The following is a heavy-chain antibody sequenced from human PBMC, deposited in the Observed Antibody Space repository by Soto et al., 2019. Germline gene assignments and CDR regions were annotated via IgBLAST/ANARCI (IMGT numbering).Heavy chain of an antibody. CDR3: ARHRKEGSWPWHYAFDI. Sequence: SETLSLTCTVSGDSISTSSYYWGWIRQPPGKGLEWIGSIYYSGSTYYNPSLKSRVTISVDTSKNQFSLNLSSVTAADTAVYYCARHRKEGSWPWHYAFDIWGQGTMVTVSS. CDR1: GDSISTSSYY. J-gene: IGHJ3*02. D-gene: IGHD3-10*01. V-gene: IGHV4-39*01. CDR2: IYYSGST.